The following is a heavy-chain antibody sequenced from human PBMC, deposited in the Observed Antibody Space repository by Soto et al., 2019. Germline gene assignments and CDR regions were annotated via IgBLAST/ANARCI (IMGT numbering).Heavy chain of an antibody. Sequence: QVQLVQSGAEVKKPGSSVKVSCKASGGIFSTYAISWLRQAPGQGLEWMGGIIPIFGTPNYAQRFQGRVTITADESTTTSYMELSRLKSGEKAVYYCARDRDDYGSGNYYNRIDFWGQGNLVTVSS. CDR2: IIPIFGTP. CDR3: ARDRDDYGSGNYYNRIDF. D-gene: IGHD3-10*01. CDR1: GGIFSTYA. V-gene: IGHV1-69*01. J-gene: IGHJ4*02.